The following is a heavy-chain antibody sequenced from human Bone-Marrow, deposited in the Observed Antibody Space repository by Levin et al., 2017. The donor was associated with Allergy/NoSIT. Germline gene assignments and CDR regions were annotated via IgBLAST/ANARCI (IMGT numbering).Heavy chain of an antibody. CDR1: GGSISSSF. Sequence: SQTLSLTCTVSGGSISSSFWSWIRQPPGKGLEWIGYIHSTWGAQYNSSLKSRATISVDTSRDQFSLKLSSMTAADTAVYYCTRLHCSGNCYPGDWGQGTLVTVSS. CDR2: IHSTWGA. CDR3: TRLHCSGNCYPGD. V-gene: IGHV4-4*08. J-gene: IGHJ4*02. D-gene: IGHD2-21*01.